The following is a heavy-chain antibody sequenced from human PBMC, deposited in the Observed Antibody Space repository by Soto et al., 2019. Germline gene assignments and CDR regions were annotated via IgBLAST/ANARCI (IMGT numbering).Heavy chain of an antibody. CDR3: AKEKMAAQGSGTYYNPDAFDI. CDR2: ISGSGGYT. J-gene: IGHJ3*02. V-gene: IGHV3-23*01. D-gene: IGHD3-10*01. Sequence: PGVSLRLSYAASGCTFSNAWMNWVRQAPGKGLEWVSAISGSGGYTFYADSVKGRFAISRDNSKNTLYLQMNSLRADDTAVYYCAKEKMAAQGSGTYYNPDAFDIWGQGTTVTV. CDR1: GCTFSNAW.